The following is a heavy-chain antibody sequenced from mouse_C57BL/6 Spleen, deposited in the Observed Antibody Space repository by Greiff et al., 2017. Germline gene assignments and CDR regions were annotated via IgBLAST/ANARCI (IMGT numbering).Heavy chain of an antibody. Sequence: QVQLQQSGAELVRPGASVTLSCKASGYTFTDYEMHWVKQTPVHGLEWIGAIDPETGGTAYNQKFKGKAILTADKSPSTAYMELRSLTSEDSAVYYCTRSYDYDGFAYWGQGTLVTVSA. CDR3: TRSYDYDGFAY. V-gene: IGHV1-15*01. D-gene: IGHD2-4*01. J-gene: IGHJ3*01. CDR2: IDPETGGT. CDR1: GYTFTDYE.